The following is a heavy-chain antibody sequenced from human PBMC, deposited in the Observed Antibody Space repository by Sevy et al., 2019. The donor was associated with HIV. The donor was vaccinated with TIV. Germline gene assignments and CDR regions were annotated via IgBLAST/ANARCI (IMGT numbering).Heavy chain of an antibody. CDR2: ISQDGSDT. CDR3: VIGGGAH. V-gene: IGHV3-7*01. J-gene: IGHJ4*02. CDR1: GFTFSNSW. D-gene: IGHD3-16*01. Sequence: GGSLRLSCAASGFTFSNSWMGWVRQAPGKGLEWVATISQDGSDTDYVDSVKGRFIVSRDNAKKSLYVQMNSLRDEETAVYHCVIGGGAHWGQGALVTVSS.